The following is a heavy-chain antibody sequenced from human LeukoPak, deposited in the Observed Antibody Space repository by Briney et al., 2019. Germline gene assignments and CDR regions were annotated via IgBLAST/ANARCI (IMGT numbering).Heavy chain of an antibody. CDR3: ARGRPRRGYSYGSFDY. CDR2: ISAYNGNT. Sequence: GASVKVSCKASGGTFSSYAISWVRQAPGQGLEWMGWISAYNGNTNYAQKLQGRVTMTTDTSTSTAYMELRSLRSDDTAVYYCARGRPRRGYSYGSFDYWGQGTLVTVSS. V-gene: IGHV1-18*01. CDR1: GGTFSSYA. D-gene: IGHD5-18*01. J-gene: IGHJ4*02.